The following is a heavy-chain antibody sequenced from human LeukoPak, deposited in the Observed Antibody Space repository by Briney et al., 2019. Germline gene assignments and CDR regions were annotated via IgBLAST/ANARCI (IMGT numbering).Heavy chain of an antibody. CDR1: GFTFSSYW. J-gene: IGHJ4*02. CDR2: IRDDGGEI. D-gene: IGHD1-26*01. CDR3: ARDKPRGSYYGSIFDS. Sequence: GGSLRLPCEASGFTFSSYWMSWVRQAPGKGLEWVANIRDDGGEICYVDSVKGRFTISRDNAKSSLFLQMNSLRAEDAAVYYCARDKPRGSYYGSIFDSWGQGTLVTVSS. V-gene: IGHV3-7*01.